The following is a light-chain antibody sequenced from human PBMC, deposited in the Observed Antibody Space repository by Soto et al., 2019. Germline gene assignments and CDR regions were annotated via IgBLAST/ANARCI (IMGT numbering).Light chain of an antibody. Sequence: GASSDVGAYDYVSWYQQYPGKAPKLMIYDVSNRPSGVSDRFSGSKSGNTASLTISGLQAEDEADYYCSSYTTSENYVFGTGNKVTVL. CDR1: SSDVGAYDY. CDR3: SSYTTSENYV. CDR2: DVS. J-gene: IGLJ1*01. V-gene: IGLV2-14*04.